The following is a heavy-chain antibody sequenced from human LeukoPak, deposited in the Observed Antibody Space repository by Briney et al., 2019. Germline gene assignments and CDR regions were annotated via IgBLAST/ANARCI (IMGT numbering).Heavy chain of an antibody. J-gene: IGHJ4*02. CDR1: GFTFSSYG. Sequence: GGSLRLSCAATGFTFSSYGMHWVRQAPGKGLEWVAVIWYDGSNKYYAVSVKGRSTISRDNSKNTLYLQMNSLRAEDTAVYYCARYVTTVTYFDHWGQGTLVTVSS. D-gene: IGHD4-17*01. CDR3: ARYVTTVTYFDH. CDR2: IWYDGSNK. V-gene: IGHV3-33*01.